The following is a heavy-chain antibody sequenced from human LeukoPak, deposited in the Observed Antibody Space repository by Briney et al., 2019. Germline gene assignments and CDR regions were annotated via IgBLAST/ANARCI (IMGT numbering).Heavy chain of an antibody. V-gene: IGHV3-23*01. Sequence: WGVLRLSCAASGFTFSSYAMSWVRQAPGKGLEWVSGVSGSGDSTYYADSVKGRFTISRDNSKNTLYLQMNSLRAEDTAVYYCAKTLTMILVLRGGFDYWGQGALVTVSS. CDR1: GFTFSSYA. D-gene: IGHD3-22*01. J-gene: IGHJ4*02. CDR3: AKTLTMILVLRGGFDY. CDR2: VSGSGDST.